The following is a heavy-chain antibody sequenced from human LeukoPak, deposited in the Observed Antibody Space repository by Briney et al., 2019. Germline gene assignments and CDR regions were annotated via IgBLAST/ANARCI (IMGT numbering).Heavy chain of an antibody. Sequence: PGGSLRLSCEASGFTVSSNYMSWVRQAPGKGLEWVSVIYTGGSTYYADSVKGRFTISRDNSKNTLSLQMNSLRAEDTAVYYCAGGLRRYYMDVWGKGTTVTVSS. CDR2: IYTGGST. CDR1: GFTVSSNY. D-gene: IGHD5-12*01. V-gene: IGHV3-66*02. J-gene: IGHJ6*03. CDR3: AGGLRRYYMDV.